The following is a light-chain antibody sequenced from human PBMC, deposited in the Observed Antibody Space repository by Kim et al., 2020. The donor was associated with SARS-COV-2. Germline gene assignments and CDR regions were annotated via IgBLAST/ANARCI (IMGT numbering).Light chain of an antibody. Sequence: EIVLTQSPGTLSLSPGERATLSCRASQSVSSNYLGWYQQQPGQAPRLLISGTSSSATGIPDRFSGSGSGTDFTLTISRLEPEDFAVYYCQQYGNSPLAFGGGTKLEI. CDR3: QQYGNSPLA. CDR2: GTS. J-gene: IGKJ4*01. CDR1: QSVSSNY. V-gene: IGKV3-20*01.